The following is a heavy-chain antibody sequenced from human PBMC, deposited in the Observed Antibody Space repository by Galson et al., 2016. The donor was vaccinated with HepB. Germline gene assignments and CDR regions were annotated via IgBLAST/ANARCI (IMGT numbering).Heavy chain of an antibody. J-gene: IGHJ4*02. CDR1: GLTFSSYA. CDR3: ARVPSSGWFDY. V-gene: IGHV3-33*01. CDR2: IWSDGNQC. Sequence: SLRLSCAASGLTFSSYAMHWVRQAPGKGLEWVAIIWSDGNQCPYADSVKGRFTISRDNSKNTLYLQMNSLRAEDTAVYYCARVPSSGWFDYWGQGTLVTVSS. D-gene: IGHD6-19*01.